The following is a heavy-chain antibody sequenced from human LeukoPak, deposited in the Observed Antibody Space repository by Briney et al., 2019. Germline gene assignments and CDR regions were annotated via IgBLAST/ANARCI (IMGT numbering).Heavy chain of an antibody. Sequence: GGSLRLSCAASGLTFSSHWMLWVRQAPGKGLVWVSRITNDGSSTTYADSVKGRFTISRDNSKNTLYLQMNSLRAEDTAVYYCARGSAVSWGQGTLVTVSS. CDR1: GLTFSSHW. V-gene: IGHV3-74*01. D-gene: IGHD4-23*01. CDR3: ARGSAVS. J-gene: IGHJ4*02. CDR2: ITNDGSST.